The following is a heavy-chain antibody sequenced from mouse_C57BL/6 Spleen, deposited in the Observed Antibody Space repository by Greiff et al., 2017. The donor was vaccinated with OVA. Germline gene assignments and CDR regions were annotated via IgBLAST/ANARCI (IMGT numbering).Heavy chain of an antibody. Sequence: QVQLKQSGAELVRPGTSVKVSCKASGYAFTNYLIEWVKQRPGQGLEWIGVINPGSGGTNYNEKFKGKATLTADKSSSTAYMQLSSLTSEDSAVYFCARDDYDPWFAYWGQGTLVTVSA. CDR1: GYAFTNYL. CDR3: ARDDYDPWFAY. D-gene: IGHD2-4*01. V-gene: IGHV1-54*01. J-gene: IGHJ3*01. CDR2: INPGSGGT.